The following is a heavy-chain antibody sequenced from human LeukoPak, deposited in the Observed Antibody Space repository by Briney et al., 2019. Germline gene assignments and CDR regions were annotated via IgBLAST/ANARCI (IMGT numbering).Heavy chain of an antibody. CDR1: GGSFSGYY. D-gene: IGHD6-19*01. CDR3: ARGLYSSGWFFDY. J-gene: IGHJ4*02. Sequence: SETLSLTCAVYGGSFSGYYWSWIRQPPGKGLEWIGEINHSGSTNYNPSLKSRVTISVDTSKNQFSLKLSSVTAADTAVYYCARGLYSSGWFFDYWGQGTLVTASS. CDR2: INHSGST. V-gene: IGHV4-34*01.